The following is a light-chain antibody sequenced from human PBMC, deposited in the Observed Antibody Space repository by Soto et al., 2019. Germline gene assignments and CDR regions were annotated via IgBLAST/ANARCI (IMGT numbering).Light chain of an antibody. V-gene: IGKV4-1*01. Sequence: DIVMTQSPDSLAVSLGERATFNCKSSQSILDRSKNTYYLAWYQQKSGQPPKLLIYWASLRAPGVPDRCTGSGAGTDFTLTISSLQAEDVAVYYCQQYFTSPWTFGQGTKVEI. CDR1: QSILDRSKNTYY. CDR3: QQYFTSPWT. CDR2: WAS. J-gene: IGKJ1*01.